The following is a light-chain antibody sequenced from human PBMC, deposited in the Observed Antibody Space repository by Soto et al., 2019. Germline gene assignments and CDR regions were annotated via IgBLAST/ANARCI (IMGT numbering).Light chain of an antibody. J-gene: IGKJ1*01. CDR1: QSVSSY. CDR2: DAS. Sequence: EIVLTQSPATLSVSPGERATPSCRASQSVSSYIAWYQQKPGQAPRFLIYDASNRATGIPARFSGSGSGTDFTLTISSLEPEDFAVYYCQQRSNWPTTFGQGTKVDIK. CDR3: QQRSNWPTT. V-gene: IGKV3-11*01.